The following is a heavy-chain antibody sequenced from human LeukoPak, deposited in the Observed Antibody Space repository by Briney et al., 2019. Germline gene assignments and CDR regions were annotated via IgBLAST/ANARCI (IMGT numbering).Heavy chain of an antibody. CDR2: IYYSGSA. Sequence: SATLSFTCTASGGSISSYYCSWLRQPPGKGLEWIGYIYYSGSANYHPSLKSRVTISVDTSKNRFSLRLSSVTAADTAVYYCARVTGYMVEDYFDYWGQGTLVTVSS. CDR1: GGSISSYY. CDR3: ARVTGYMVEDYFDY. J-gene: IGHJ4*02. D-gene: IGHD6-13*01. V-gene: IGHV4-59*01.